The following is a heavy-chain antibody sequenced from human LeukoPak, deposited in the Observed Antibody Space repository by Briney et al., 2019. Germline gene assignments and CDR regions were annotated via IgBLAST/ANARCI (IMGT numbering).Heavy chain of an antibody. J-gene: IGHJ4*02. CDR1: GFTLSSYA. D-gene: IGHD3-10*01. V-gene: IGHV3-64D*06. Sequence: GGSLRLSCSASGFTLSSYAMHWVRQAPGKGVEYVSAISSNGGSTYYADSVKGRFTICRDNSQNTLYLQMTSLRAEDTAVYYCLKDTDVLLWFGELSDLDYWGQGTLVTVSS. CDR3: LKDTDVLLWFGELSDLDY. CDR2: ISSNGGST.